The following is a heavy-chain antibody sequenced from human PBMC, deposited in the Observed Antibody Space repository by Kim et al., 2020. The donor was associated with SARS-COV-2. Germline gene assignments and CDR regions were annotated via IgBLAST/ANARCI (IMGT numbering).Heavy chain of an antibody. V-gene: IGHV3-23*01. CDR2: SGYST. J-gene: IGHJ5*02. Sequence: SGYSTFYEDSVKGRFTISRDNSKNTLYLQMNSLRAEGTAVYYCARGAVSSWFDPWGQGTLVTVSS. CDR3: ARGAVSSWFDP.